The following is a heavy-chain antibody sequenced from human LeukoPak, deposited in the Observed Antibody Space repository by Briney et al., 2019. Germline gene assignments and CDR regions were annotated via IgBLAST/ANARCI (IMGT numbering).Heavy chain of an antibody. V-gene: IGHV1-69*05. Sequence: SVKVSCKASLGTFSSYAITWVRRAPEQGVEWMGRIIPIFGIANYAQKLQCRVTITTDESTSTGYMELSRLRSEDTVVYYCALDTAMVQGIFDYWGQGTLVTVSS. J-gene: IGHJ4*02. CDR2: IIPIFGIA. CDR3: ALDTAMVQGIFDY. D-gene: IGHD5-18*01. CDR1: LGTFSSYA.